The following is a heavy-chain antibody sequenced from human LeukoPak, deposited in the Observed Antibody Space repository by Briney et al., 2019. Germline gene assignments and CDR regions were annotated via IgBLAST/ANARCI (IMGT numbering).Heavy chain of an antibody. CDR2: ISGSGGST. J-gene: IGHJ5*02. D-gene: IGHD3-10*01. CDR1: GFPFSSYA. V-gene: IGHV3-23*01. Sequence: GGSLRLSCAASGFPFSSYAMSWVRQAPGKGLEWVSAISGSGGSTYYADSVKGRFTISRDNSKNALYLQMDSLRAEDTAVYYCAKAGGSLRWFGKFEALGFDPWGQGTLVTVSS. CDR3: AKAGGSLRWFGKFEALGFDP.